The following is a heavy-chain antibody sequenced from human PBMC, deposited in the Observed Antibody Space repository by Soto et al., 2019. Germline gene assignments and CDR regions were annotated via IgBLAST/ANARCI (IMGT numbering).Heavy chain of an antibody. V-gene: IGHV5-51*01. CDR1: GYSFTSYW. CDR2: IYPGDSDT. Sequence: GESLKISCKGSGYSFTSYWIGWVRQMPGKGLEWMGIIYPGDSDTRYSPSFQGQVTISADKSISTAYLQWSSLKALDTAMYYCARRGIAVAGTYYYYYGMDVWGQGTTVTVLL. CDR3: ARRGIAVAGTYYYYYGMDV. D-gene: IGHD6-19*01. J-gene: IGHJ6*02.